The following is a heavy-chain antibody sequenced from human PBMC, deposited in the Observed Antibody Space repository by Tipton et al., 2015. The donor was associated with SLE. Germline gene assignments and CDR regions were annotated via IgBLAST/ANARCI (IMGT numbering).Heavy chain of an antibody. V-gene: IGHV3-30*02. J-gene: IGHJ4*02. Sequence: SLRLSCAASGFTFSSYSMNWVRQAPGKGLEWVAFIRYDGSNKYYADSVKGRFTISRDNSKNTLYLQMNSLRTEDTAVYYCAKECCGRSYYFYYWGQGSLVPGSS. CDR2: IRYDGSNK. CDR1: GFTFSSYS. D-gene: IGHD2-15*01. CDR3: AKECCGRSYYFYY.